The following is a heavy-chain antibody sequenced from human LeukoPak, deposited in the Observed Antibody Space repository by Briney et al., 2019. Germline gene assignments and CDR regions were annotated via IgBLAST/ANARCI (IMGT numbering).Heavy chain of an antibody. J-gene: IGHJ4*02. D-gene: IGHD6-13*01. Sequence: PSETLSLTCTVSGYSISSGYYWGWIRQPPGKGLEWIGSIYHSGSTYYNPSLKSRVTISVNTSKNQFSLKLSSATAADTAVYYCARLYSSSWFEGFDYWGQGTLVTVSS. CDR1: GYSISSGYY. CDR3: ARLYSSSWFEGFDY. V-gene: IGHV4-38-2*02. CDR2: IYHSGST.